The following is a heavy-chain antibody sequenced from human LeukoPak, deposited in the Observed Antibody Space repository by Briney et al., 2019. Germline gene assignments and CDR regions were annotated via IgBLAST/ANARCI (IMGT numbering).Heavy chain of an antibody. V-gene: IGHV1-2*02. Sequence: VASVKVSCKASGYTFTGYYMHWVRQAPGQGLEWMGWINPNSGGTNYAQKFQGRVTMTRDTSISTAYMELSRLRSDDTAVYYCARGPAGRRQQLVPGILYYYYYYYMDVWGKGTTVTVSS. D-gene: IGHD6-13*01. CDR1: GYTFTGYY. J-gene: IGHJ6*03. CDR2: INPNSGGT. CDR3: ARGPAGRRQQLVPGILYYYYYYYMDV.